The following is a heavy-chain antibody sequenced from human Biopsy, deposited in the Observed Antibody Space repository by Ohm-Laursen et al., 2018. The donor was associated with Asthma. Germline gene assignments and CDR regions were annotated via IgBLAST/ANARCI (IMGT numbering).Heavy chain of an antibody. Sequence: ASVKASCKASGYNFISFAIHWVRQAPGQRLEWMGWVNTGNGDTKYSQKFQGRVTITRDTSASTAYMELRSLRSEDTATYYYARTYYDFLTGQVKDVFGVWGQGTMVTVSS. J-gene: IGHJ3*01. D-gene: IGHD3-9*01. V-gene: IGHV1-3*04. CDR3: ARTYYDFLTGQVKDVFGV. CDR2: VNTGNGDT. CDR1: GYNFISFA.